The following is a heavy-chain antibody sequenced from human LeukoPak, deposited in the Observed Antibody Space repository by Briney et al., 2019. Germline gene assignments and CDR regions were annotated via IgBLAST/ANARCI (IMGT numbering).Heavy chain of an antibody. V-gene: IGHV1-69*05. J-gene: IGHJ4*02. CDR1: RGTFSSYA. CDR3: AKLYSSFETANDY. Sequence: SVKVSCKASRGTFSSYAITWVRQAPGQGLEWMGGIIPIFGTANYAQKFQGRVTMTTDTSTSTAYMELSSLRSEDTAVYYCAKLYSSFETANDYWGQGTLVTVSS. D-gene: IGHD3-10*01. CDR2: IIPIFGTA.